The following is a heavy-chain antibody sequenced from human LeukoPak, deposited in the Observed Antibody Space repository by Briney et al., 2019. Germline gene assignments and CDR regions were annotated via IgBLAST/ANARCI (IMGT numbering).Heavy chain of an antibody. J-gene: IGHJ4*02. Sequence: GESLKISCKTSGYRFSTYWIAWVRQLPGKGLESMGIIYPSDSDTKYSPSFQGQVTISADESINTAYLQWSSLRPSDTAMYYCATPSRQYTTSYSYDYWGQGTLVIVSS. D-gene: IGHD5-18*01. V-gene: IGHV5-51*01. CDR1: GYRFSTYW. CDR2: IYPSDSDT. CDR3: ATPSRQYTTSYSYDY.